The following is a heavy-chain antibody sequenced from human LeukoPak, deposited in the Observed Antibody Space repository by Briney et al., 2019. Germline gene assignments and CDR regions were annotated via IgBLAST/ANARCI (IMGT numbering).Heavy chain of an antibody. CDR2: IYYSGST. V-gene: IGHV4-39*01. D-gene: IGHD2-2*01. CDR3: ARHEGYCSSTSCYQLYYGMDV. CDR1: GGSISSSSYY. J-gene: IGHJ6*02. Sequence: PSETLSLTCTVSGGSISSSSYYWGWIRQPPGKGLEWIGSIYYSGSTYYNPSLKSRVTISVDTSKNQFSLKLSSVTAPDTAVYYCARHEGYCSSTSCYQLYYGMDVWGQGTTVTVSS.